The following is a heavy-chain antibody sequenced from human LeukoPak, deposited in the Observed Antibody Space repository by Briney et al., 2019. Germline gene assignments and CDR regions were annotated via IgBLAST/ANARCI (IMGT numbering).Heavy chain of an antibody. V-gene: IGHV3-30*02. D-gene: IGHD3-10*01. CDR1: GFTFSSYG. Sequence: GGSLRLSCAASGFTFSSYGMHWVRQAPGKGLDWVSFIRDDGNPTYCAHSVKGRFTISRDNSKNMVYMQMNSLRVEDTAVYYCAKDFTYGPDHWGQGTLVSVSS. CDR3: AKDFTYGPDH. CDR2: IRDDGNPT. J-gene: IGHJ4*02.